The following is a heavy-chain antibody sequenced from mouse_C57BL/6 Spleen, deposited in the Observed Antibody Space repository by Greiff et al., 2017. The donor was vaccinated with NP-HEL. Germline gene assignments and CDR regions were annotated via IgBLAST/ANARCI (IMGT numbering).Heavy chain of an antibody. Sequence: EVKVVESGGGLVQSGRSLRLSCATSGFTFSDFYMEWVRQAPGKGLEWIAASRNKANDYTTEYSASVKGRFIVSRDTSQSILYLQMNALRAEDTAIYYCARDDGYSRYFDVWGTGTTVTVSS. CDR1: GFTFSDFY. CDR2: SRNKANDYTT. V-gene: IGHV7-1*01. CDR3: ARDDGYSRYFDV. J-gene: IGHJ1*03. D-gene: IGHD2-3*01.